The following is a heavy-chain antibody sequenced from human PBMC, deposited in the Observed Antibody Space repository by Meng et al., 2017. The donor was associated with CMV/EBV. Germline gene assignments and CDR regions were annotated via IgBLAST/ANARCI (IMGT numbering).Heavy chain of an antibody. CDR1: GGAFIGYY. CDR3: ARGSRRLPRFNWFDP. D-gene: IGHD3-3*01. J-gene: IGHJ5*02. V-gene: IGHV4-34*01. Sequence: QVQLQAWAAGLLKPVGTLPLPCAVYGGAFIGYYWSWIRQPPGKGLEWIGEINHSGSTNYNPSLKSRVTISVDTSKNQFSLKLSSVTAADTAVYYCARGSRRLPRFNWFDPWGQGTLVTVSS. CDR2: INHSGST.